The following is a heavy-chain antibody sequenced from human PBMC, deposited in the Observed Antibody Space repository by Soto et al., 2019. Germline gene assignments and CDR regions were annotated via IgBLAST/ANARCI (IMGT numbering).Heavy chain of an antibody. CDR3: AREGEAGTTWYYFDY. Sequence: ASVKVSCKASGGTFSSYAISWVRQAPGQGLEWMGGIIPIFGTANYAQKFQGRVTITADESTSTAYMELSSLRSEDTAVYYCAREGEAGTTWYYFDYWGQGTLVTVSS. CDR1: GGTFSSYA. CDR2: IIPIFGTA. V-gene: IGHV1-69*13. J-gene: IGHJ4*02. D-gene: IGHD1-7*01.